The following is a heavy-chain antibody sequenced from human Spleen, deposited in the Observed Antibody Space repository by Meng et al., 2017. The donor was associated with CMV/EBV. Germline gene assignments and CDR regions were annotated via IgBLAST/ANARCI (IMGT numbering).Heavy chain of an antibody. V-gene: IGHV3-21*01. J-gene: IGHJ6*02. Sequence: GESLKISCAASGFTFDTYKMDWVRQAPGKGLEWVSSITSRSGYIYYADSVKGRFTISRDNAKNSLDLQMTSRRVENTAVYYCAREGYCSSSSCYGVSSGYYYAMDVWGQGTTVTVSS. CDR3: AREGYCSSSSCYGVSSGYYYAMDV. D-gene: IGHD2-2*01. CDR1: GFTFDTYK. CDR2: ITSRSGYI.